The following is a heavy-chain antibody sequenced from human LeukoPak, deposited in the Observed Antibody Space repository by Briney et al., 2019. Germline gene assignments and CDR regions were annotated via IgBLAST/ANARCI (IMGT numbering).Heavy chain of an antibody. J-gene: IGHJ5*02. V-gene: IGHV4-59*01. Sequence: SETLSLTCTVSGGSISSYYWSWIRQPPGKGLEWIGYIYYSGSTNYNPSLKSRVTISVDMSKNQFSLKLSSVTAADTAVYYCAREHPLGWFDPWGQGTLVTVSS. CDR1: GGSISSYY. CDR2: IYYSGST. D-gene: IGHD3-10*01. CDR3: AREHPLGWFDP.